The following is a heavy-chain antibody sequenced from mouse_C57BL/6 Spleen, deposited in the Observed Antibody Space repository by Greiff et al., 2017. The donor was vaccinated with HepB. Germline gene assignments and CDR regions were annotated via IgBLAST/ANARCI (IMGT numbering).Heavy chain of an antibody. CDR2: SRNKANDYTT. Sequence: EVKLVESGGGLVQSGRSLRLSCATSGFTFSDFYMEWVRQAPGKGLEWIAASRNKANDYTTEYSASVKGRFIVSRDTSQSILYLQMNALRAEDTAIYYCARGRWGDYWGQGTTLTVSS. CDR3: ARGRWGDY. CDR1: GFTFSDFY. J-gene: IGHJ2*01. V-gene: IGHV7-1*01. D-gene: IGHD1-1*02.